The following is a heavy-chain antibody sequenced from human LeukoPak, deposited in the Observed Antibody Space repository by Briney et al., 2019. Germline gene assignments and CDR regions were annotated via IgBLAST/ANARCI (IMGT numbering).Heavy chain of an antibody. D-gene: IGHD3-10*01. J-gene: IGHJ4*02. CDR1: GGSISSNW. CDR2: IEDRGNT. CDR3: AGAGNYYLDN. Sequence: PSGTLSLTCAVSGGSISSNWWSWVRQPPGKGLEWIGEIEDRGNTNYNPSLKSRVTISVDKSKNQFSLKLSSLTAADTAVYYCAGAGNYYLDNWGQGTLVTGSS. V-gene: IGHV4-4*02.